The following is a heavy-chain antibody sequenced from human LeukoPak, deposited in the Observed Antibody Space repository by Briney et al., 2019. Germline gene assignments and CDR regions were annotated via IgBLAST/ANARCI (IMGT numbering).Heavy chain of an antibody. D-gene: IGHD6-13*01. CDR1: GYTFTSYG. CDR2: MNPNSGNT. CDR3: ARGIAAAPYYYYGMDV. J-gene: IGHJ6*02. V-gene: IGHV1-8*02. Sequence: ASVKVSCKASGYTFTSYGIGWVRQATGQGLEWMGWMNPNSGNTGYAQKFQGRVTMTRNTSISTAYMELSSLRSEDTAVYYCARGIAAAPYYYYGMDVWGQGTTVTVSS.